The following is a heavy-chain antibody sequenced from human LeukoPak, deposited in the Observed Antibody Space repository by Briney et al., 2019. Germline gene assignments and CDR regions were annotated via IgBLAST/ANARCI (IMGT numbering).Heavy chain of an antibody. J-gene: IGHJ5*02. CDR2: IYTSGST. V-gene: IGHV4-61*02. CDR3: AREHYSSGWYPT. D-gene: IGHD6-19*01. Sequence: SQTLSLTCTVSGGSISSGSYYWSWIRQPAGKGLEWIGRIYTSGSTNYNPSLKSRVTISVDTSKNQFSLKLSSVTAADTAVYYCAREHYSSGWYPTWGQGTLVTVSS. CDR1: GGSISSGSYY.